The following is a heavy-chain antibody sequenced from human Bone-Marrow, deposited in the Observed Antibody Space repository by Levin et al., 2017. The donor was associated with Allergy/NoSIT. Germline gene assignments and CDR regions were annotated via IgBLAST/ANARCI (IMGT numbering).Heavy chain of an antibody. Sequence: GGSLRLSCAASGFTFSNAWMNWVRQAPGKGLEWVGRIKSKTDGGTTDYAAPVKGRFTISRDDSKNTLYLQMNSLKTEDTAVYYCTTPIYYDSRKGIDYWGQGTLVTVSS. D-gene: IGHD3-22*01. J-gene: IGHJ4*02. V-gene: IGHV3-15*07. CDR2: IKSKTDGGTT. CDR1: GFTFSNAW. CDR3: TTPIYYDSRKGIDY.